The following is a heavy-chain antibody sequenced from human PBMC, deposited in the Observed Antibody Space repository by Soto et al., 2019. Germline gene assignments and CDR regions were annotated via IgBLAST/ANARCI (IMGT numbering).Heavy chain of an antibody. D-gene: IGHD6-19*01. J-gene: IGHJ4*01. Sequence: PRLSCAASGFTFSSYWMSWVRQASGKGLEWVANIKQDGSEKYYVDSVKGRFTLSRDNAKNSLQLQMSSLRDEDTAIYFCARVAYGNGWIFDYWGQGTLVTVSS. CDR1: GFTFSSYW. CDR3: ARVAYGNGWIFDY. CDR2: IKQDGSEK. V-gene: IGHV3-7*01.